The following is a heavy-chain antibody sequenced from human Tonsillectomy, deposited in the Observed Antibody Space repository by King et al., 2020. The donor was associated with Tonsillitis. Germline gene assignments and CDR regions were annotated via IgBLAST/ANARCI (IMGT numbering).Heavy chain of an antibody. V-gene: IGHV3-30*18. CDR2: ITYDSNYK. J-gene: IGHJ6*02. CDR1: GFTFNTYG. CDR3: AKATDTYGPLWGMDV. D-gene: IGHD2-21*01. Sequence: VQLVESGGGVVQPGRSLRLSCTASGFTFNTYGMHWVRQAPGKGLEWVALITYDSNYKYYAESVKGRFAISRDNSKNTLYLQMNSLRAEDTAGYYCAKATDTYGPLWGMDVWGQGTRVTVSS.